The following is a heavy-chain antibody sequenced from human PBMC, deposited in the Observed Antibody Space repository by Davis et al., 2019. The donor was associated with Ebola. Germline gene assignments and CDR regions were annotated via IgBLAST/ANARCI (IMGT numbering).Heavy chain of an antibody. V-gene: IGHV1-24*01. Sequence: ASVKVSCKVSGYTLTELSMHWVRQAPGKGLEWMGGFDPEDGETLYAQKFQGRVTMTEDTSTDTAYMELSSLRSEDTAVYYCASGPHGDYVVWYFDLWGRGTLVTVSS. CDR2: FDPEDGET. J-gene: IGHJ2*01. CDR1: GYTLTELS. CDR3: ASGPHGDYVVWYFDL. D-gene: IGHD4-17*01.